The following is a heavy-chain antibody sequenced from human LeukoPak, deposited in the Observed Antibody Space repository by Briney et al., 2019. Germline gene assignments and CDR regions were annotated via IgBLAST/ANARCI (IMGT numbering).Heavy chain of an antibody. V-gene: IGHV3-30-3*02. CDR2: ISYDGSNK. CDR3: AKSHYPDAYCAGDCYYSS. D-gene: IGHD2-21*02. Sequence: GRSLRLSCAASGFTFSSYAMHWVRQAPGKGLEWVAVISYDGSNKYYADSVKGRFTISRDNSKNTLYLQMNSLRAEDTAVYYCAKSHYPDAYCAGDCYYSSWGQGSLVTVSS. J-gene: IGHJ5*02. CDR1: GFTFSSYA.